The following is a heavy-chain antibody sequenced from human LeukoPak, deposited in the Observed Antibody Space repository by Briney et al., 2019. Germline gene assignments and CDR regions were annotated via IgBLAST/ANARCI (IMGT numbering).Heavy chain of an antibody. D-gene: IGHD6-13*01. V-gene: IGHV4-59*01. CDR2: ISNSGSA. Sequence: PSETLSLTCTVSGASISSYFWSWIRQPPGKVLEWIGYISNSGSAYYNPSLKSRVTISGDTSKNQFSLRLSSVTAADTAVYYCARERGSSSWHDYWGQGTLVTVSS. CDR1: GASISSYF. CDR3: ARERGSSSWHDY. J-gene: IGHJ4*02.